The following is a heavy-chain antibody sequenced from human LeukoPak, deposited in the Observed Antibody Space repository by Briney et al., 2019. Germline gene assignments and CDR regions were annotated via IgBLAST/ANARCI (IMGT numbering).Heavy chain of an antibody. CDR1: GGSFSGYY. V-gene: IGHV4-34*01. CDR3: ARTAEAFDI. CDR2: INHSGST. Sequence: SETLSLTCAVYGGSFSGYYWSWIRQPPGKGLEWIGEINHSGSTNYNPPLKSRVTISVDTSKNQFSLKLSSVTAADTAVYYCARTAEAFDIWGQGTMVTVSS. J-gene: IGHJ3*02.